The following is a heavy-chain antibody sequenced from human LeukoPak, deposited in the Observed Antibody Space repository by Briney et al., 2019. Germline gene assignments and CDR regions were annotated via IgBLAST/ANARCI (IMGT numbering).Heavy chain of an antibody. J-gene: IGHJ6*02. Sequence: PGGSLRLSCADSGSTFSDYGMHWVRQAPGGGHEWVASIVYVGSPKYYSDSVKGRFTISRDNSENTLSLQLNTLRVEDTAVYYCARGGRGAVTIAGPLGGYYYYGLDVWGQGTTVTVSS. CDR1: GSTFSDYG. CDR3: ARGGRGAVTIAGPLGGYYYYGLDV. V-gene: IGHV3-30*03. CDR2: IVYVGSPK. D-gene: IGHD4-11*01.